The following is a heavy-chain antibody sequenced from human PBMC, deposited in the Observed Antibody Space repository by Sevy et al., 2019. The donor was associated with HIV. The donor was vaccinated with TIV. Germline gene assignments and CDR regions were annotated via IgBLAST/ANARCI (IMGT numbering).Heavy chain of an antibody. CDR2: ISGSGGST. CDR3: AKPTKRYYDFWSGNY. CDR1: GFTFSSYA. D-gene: IGHD3-3*01. Sequence: GGSLRLSCAASGFTFSSYAMSWVRQAPGKGLEWVSAISGSGGSTYYADSVKGRFTISRDNSKNTLYLQMNSLRAEDTAVYYCAKPTKRYYDFWSGNYWGQGTLVTVSS. J-gene: IGHJ4*02. V-gene: IGHV3-23*01.